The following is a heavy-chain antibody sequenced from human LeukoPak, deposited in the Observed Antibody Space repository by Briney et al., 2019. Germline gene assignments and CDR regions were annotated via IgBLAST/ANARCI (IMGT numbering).Heavy chain of an antibody. CDR3: AKRGSGWYLDY. J-gene: IGHJ4*02. V-gene: IGHV3-23*01. D-gene: IGHD6-19*01. CDR2: VSGGGSST. CDR1: GFTFSNYG. Sequence: PGGSLRLSCAASGFTFSNYGMTWVRQAPGKGLEWVSVVSGGGSSTYYADSVKGRFIISRDNSENTLYLQMNSLRAEDTGIYYCAKRGSGWYLDYWGQGTLVTVSS.